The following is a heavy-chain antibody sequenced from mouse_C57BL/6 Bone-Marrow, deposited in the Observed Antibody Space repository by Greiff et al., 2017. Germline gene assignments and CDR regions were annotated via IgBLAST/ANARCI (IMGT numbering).Heavy chain of an antibody. D-gene: IGHD2-5*01. CDR3: ARYSGSNYEDAMDY. V-gene: IGHV7-3*01. Sequence: EVMLVESGGGLVQPGGSLSLSCAASGFTFTDYYMSWVRQPPGKALEWLGFIRNKANGYTTEYSASVKGRFTISRDNSQSILYLQMNALRAEDSATYYCARYSGSNYEDAMDYWGQGTSVTVSS. CDR2: IRNKANGYTT. CDR1: GFTFTDYY. J-gene: IGHJ4*01.